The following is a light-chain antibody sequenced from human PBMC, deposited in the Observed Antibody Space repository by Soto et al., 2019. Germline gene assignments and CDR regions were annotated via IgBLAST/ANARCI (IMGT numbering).Light chain of an antibody. Sequence: DIQRTQSPSSLSASVGDRVTITCQASQGINTYLNWYQQKPGKAPNLLIYDASNLQTGVPARFSGSGSGTHFTFTISSLQPEDIATYYCQQYNNPALTFGGGTKVEIK. V-gene: IGKV1-33*01. CDR3: QQYNNPALT. CDR1: QGINTY. CDR2: DAS. J-gene: IGKJ4*01.